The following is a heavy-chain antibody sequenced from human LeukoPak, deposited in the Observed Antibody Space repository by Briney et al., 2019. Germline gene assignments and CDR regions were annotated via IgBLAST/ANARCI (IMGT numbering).Heavy chain of an antibody. CDR1: GGTFSSYA. J-gene: IGHJ3*02. V-gene: IGHV1-69*13. Sequence: GASVKVTCKASGGTFSSYASSWVRQAPGQGLEWMGGIIPIFGTANYAQKFQGRVTITADESTSTAYMELSSLRSEDTAVYYCARRISSKDAFVICGQGTMVTVSS. D-gene: IGHD2/OR15-2a*01. CDR2: IIPIFGTA. CDR3: ARRISSKDAFVI.